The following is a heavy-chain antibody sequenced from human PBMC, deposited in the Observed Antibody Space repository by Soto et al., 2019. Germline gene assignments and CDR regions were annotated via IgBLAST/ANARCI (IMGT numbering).Heavy chain of an antibody. CDR2: IYHSGST. Sequence: XGTLSLTCAVSGYSISSGYYWGCIRQPPGKGLEWIGSIYHSGSTYYNPSLKSRVTISVDTSKNQFSLKLSSVTAADTAVYYCARYTKDYGDSLWYFDLWGRGTLVTVSS. CDR3: ARYTKDYGDSLWYFDL. D-gene: IGHD4-17*01. V-gene: IGHV4-38-2*01. J-gene: IGHJ2*01. CDR1: GYSISSGYY.